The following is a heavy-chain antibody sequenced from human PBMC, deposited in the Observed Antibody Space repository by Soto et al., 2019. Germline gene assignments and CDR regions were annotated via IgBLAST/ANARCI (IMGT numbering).Heavy chain of an antibody. J-gene: IGHJ4*01. Sequence: PGGSLSLSCEVSGFTFSDFGLDWVRQAPGKGLEWVAIISHDGSKRFYADSVKGRFTISRDNSKNTLYLQMSSLRPEDTALYYCAKTATYVDGYDNTGYSSEDYWGHGTLVTVSS. D-gene: IGHD3-22*01. CDR2: ISHDGSKR. CDR3: AKTATYVDGYDNTGYSSEDY. CDR1: GFTFSDFG. V-gene: IGHV3-30*18.